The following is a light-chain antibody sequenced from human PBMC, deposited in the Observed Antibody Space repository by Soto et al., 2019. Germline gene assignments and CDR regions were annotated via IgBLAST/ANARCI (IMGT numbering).Light chain of an antibody. CDR2: EVS. CDR1: TSDVGGYKY. CDR3: SSYTSSAVYV. J-gene: IGLJ1*01. Sequence: QSALTQPASVSGSPGQSITISCTGTTSDVGGYKYVSWYQLHPGKAPKLMIYEVSNRPSGISNRFSASKSGNTASLTISGLQSEDEADYYCSSYTSSAVYVFGTGTKVTVL. V-gene: IGLV2-14*01.